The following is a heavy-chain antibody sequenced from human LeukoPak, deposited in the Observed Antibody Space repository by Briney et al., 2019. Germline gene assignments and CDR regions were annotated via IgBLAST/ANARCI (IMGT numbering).Heavy chain of an antibody. D-gene: IGHD6-6*01. Sequence: GASVKVSCKATGYTFTSYGISWVGQAPGQGLEWMGWISAYNGNTNYAQKLQGRVTMTTDTSTSTAYMELRSLRSDDTAVYYCATMGSRDKYTYFDYWGQGTLVTVSS. CDR1: GYTFTSYG. CDR3: ATMGSRDKYTYFDY. CDR2: ISAYNGNT. V-gene: IGHV1-18*01. J-gene: IGHJ4*02.